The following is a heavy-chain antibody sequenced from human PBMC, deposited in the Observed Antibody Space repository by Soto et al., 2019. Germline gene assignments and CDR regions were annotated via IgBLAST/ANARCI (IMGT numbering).Heavy chain of an antibody. D-gene: IGHD4-4*01. J-gene: IGHJ4*02. CDR1: GFTFSSDW. V-gene: IGHV3-74*01. CDR2: INMDGSST. CDR3: ARGPRGLYGNDY. Sequence: RGSLRLSCAASGFTFSSDWMHWVRQAAGKGLVWVSRINMDGSSTNYADSVKGRFTISRDNAKNTLYLQMNSLRADDTAVYYCARGPRGLYGNDYWGQGALVTVSS.